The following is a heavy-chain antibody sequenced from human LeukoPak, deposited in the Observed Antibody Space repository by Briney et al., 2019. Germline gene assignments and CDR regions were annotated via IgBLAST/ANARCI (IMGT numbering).Heavy chain of an antibody. CDR3: TTDLGTYYHGSQRLIPIDY. V-gene: IGHV3-15*01. D-gene: IGHD3-10*01. CDR2: IKSKTDGETT. Sequence: GGSLRLSCVDSGFTFTNAWMSWVRQAPGKGLEWIGRIKSKTDGETTNYAEPVRGRFTISRNDSKSAVYLQMNSLKIEDTAVYYCTTDLGTYYHGSQRLIPIDYWGQGTLVTVSS. J-gene: IGHJ4*02. CDR1: GFTFTNAW.